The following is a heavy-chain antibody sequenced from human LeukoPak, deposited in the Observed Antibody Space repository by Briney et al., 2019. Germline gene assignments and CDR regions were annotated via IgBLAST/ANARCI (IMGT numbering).Heavy chain of an antibody. CDR2: INHSGST. CDR1: GGSISSYY. Sequence: SETLSLTCTVSGGSISSYYWSWIRQPPGKGLEWIGEINHSGSTNYNPSLKSRVTISVDTSKNQFSLKLSSVTAADTAVYYCARHVNLRYYYYYMDVWGKGTTVTISS. D-gene: IGHD3-10*02. V-gene: IGHV4-34*01. CDR3: ARHVNLRYYYYYMDV. J-gene: IGHJ6*03.